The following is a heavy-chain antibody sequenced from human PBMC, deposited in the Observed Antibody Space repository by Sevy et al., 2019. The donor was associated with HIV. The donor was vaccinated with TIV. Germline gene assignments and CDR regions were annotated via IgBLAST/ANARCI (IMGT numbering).Heavy chain of an antibody. J-gene: IGHJ4*02. V-gene: IGHV3-48*02. CDR3: ARDGSSGSSSYSGPTDY. CDR2: ISSSSSTI. D-gene: IGHD2-15*01. Sequence: GGSLRLSCAASGFTFSSYTMNWVRQAPGKGLEWVSYISSSSSTIYYADSVKGRFTISRDNAKNSLYLQMISLRDEDMAGYYCARDGSSGSSSYSGPTDYWGQGTLVTVSS. CDR1: GFTFSSYT.